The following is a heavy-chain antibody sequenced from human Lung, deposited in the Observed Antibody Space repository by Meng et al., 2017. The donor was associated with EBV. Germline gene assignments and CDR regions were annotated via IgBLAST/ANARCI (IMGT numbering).Heavy chain of an antibody. CDR3: ARLADGPTSP. CDR2: IKQSGTT. V-gene: IGHV4-34*02. J-gene: IGHJ5*02. CDR1: GESFSDFH. D-gene: IGHD3-16*01. Sequence: QVQLQQGGSGLLKPWETLSLTCGIYGESFSDFHWSWVRQPPGRGLEWIGDIKQSGTTNYNSTLKSRVTISIDTSKKQFSLELTSVTAADTAMYYCARLADGPTSPWGQGIMVTVSS.